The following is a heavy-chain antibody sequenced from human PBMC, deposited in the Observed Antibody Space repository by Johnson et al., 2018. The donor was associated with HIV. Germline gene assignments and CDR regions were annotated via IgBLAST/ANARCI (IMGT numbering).Heavy chain of an antibody. CDR1: GFAFSGYW. J-gene: IGHJ3*02. Sequence: VLLVESGGGLVQPGGSLRLSCAASGFAFSGYWMSWVRQAPGKGLEWVANIKQDGSEEYHMDSVKGRFTISRDNAKNSLYLQMNSLRAEDTAVYYCARGIVGAEEGAFDIWGQGTLVTVSS. CDR2: IKQDGSEE. V-gene: IGHV3-7*01. D-gene: IGHD1-26*01. CDR3: ARGIVGAEEGAFDI.